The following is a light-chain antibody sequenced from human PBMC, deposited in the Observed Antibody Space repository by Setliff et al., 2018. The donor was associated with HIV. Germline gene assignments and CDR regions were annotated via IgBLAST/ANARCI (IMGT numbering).Light chain of an antibody. CDR1: NSDVGGYNY. V-gene: IGLV2-14*03. CDR2: DVS. J-gene: IGLJ1*01. CDR3: SSYAGSDYV. Sequence: QSALAQPASVSASPGQSITISCTGTNSDVGGYNYVSWFQQHPGKAPKLMIFDVSNRPSGVSNRFSASKSGNTASLTISGLQAEDEADYYCSSYAGSDYVFGTGTKVTVL.